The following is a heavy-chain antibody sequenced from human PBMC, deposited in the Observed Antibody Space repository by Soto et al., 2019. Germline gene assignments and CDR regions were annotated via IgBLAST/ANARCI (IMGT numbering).Heavy chain of an antibody. CDR1: GGSISNYY. CDR3: ARADGDYGDWFDP. V-gene: IGHV4-59*01. CDR2: IHYSGST. J-gene: IGHJ5*02. D-gene: IGHD4-17*01. Sequence: VQLQESGPGLVKPSETLSLTCSVSGGSISNYYWSWIRQPPGKGLEWIGYIHYSGSTNYNPSLKSRVTISVDTSKNQFSLKLNSVTAAATAVYHCARADGDYGDWFDPWGLGTLVTVSS.